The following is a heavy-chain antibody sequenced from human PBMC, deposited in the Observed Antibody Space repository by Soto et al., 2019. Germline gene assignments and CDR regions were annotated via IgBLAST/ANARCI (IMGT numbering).Heavy chain of an antibody. CDR3: ARADYGDYTFPY. V-gene: IGHV3-7*03. D-gene: IGHD4-17*01. CDR1: GFIFSNHW. J-gene: IGHJ4*02. Sequence: GGSLRLSCAASGFIFSNHWLSWSRQAPGKGLEWVANISPDGSRFSYADSVNGRFTISRDNAKNSQYLQLSSLRVEDTAVYYCARADYGDYTFPYWGQGTLVTVSS. CDR2: ISPDGSRF.